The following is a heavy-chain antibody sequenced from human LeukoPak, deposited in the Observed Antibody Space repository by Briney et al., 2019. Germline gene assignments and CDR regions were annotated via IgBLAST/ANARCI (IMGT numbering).Heavy chain of an antibody. D-gene: IGHD3-3*01. J-gene: IGHJ3*02. CDR3: ARDAAWSGYYDAFDI. V-gene: IGHV3-48*01. CDR2: ISTSISTI. Sequence: AGGSLRLYCTASGFTFSRYAMNWVRQAPGKGLEWVSYISTSISTIYYADSVKGRFTISRDNAKNSLYLQMNSLRAEDTAVYYCARDAAWSGYYDAFDIWGQGTMVTVSS. CDR1: GFTFSRYA.